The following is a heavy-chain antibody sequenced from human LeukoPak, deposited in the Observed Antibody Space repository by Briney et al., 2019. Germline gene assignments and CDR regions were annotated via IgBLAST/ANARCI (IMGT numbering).Heavy chain of an antibody. CDR2: ISSSSSYI. CDR1: GFTFSSYS. CDR3: AKGSFIYSSSWIEYFQH. J-gene: IGHJ1*01. Sequence: GGSLRLSCAASGFTFSSYSMNWVRQAPGKGLEWVSSISSSSSYIYYADSVKGRFTISRDNAKNTLYLQMNSLRAEDTAVYYCAKGSFIYSSSWIEYFQHWGQGTLVTVSS. D-gene: IGHD6-13*01. V-gene: IGHV3-21*01.